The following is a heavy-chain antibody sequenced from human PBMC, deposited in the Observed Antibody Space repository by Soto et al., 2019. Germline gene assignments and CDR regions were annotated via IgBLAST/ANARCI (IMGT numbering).Heavy chain of an antibody. CDR2: IYYSGST. V-gene: IGHV4-39*01. CDR3: ARHVDTAMVAKFDY. D-gene: IGHD5-18*01. Sequence: SETLSLTCTVSGGSISSSSYYWGWIRQPPGKGLEWIGSIYYSGSTYYNPSLKSRVTISVDTSKNQFSLKLSSVTAADTAVYYCARHVDTAMVAKFDYWGQGTLVTVSS. CDR1: GGSISSSSYY. J-gene: IGHJ4*02.